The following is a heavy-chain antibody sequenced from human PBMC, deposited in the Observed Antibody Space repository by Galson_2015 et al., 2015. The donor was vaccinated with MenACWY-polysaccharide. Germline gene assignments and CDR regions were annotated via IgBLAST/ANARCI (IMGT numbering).Heavy chain of an antibody. CDR3: ARVEYNGYESHLKY. Sequence: SETLSLTCTVSHDSVSSSYWSWIRQSAGKGLEWLGRISTSGSTTYNPSLKRRVTMSIDKSNNQFSLRLTSATAADTALYFCARVEYNGYESHLKYWGPGILVTVSS. D-gene: IGHD5-12*01. CDR1: HDSVSSSY. J-gene: IGHJ4*02. CDR2: ISTSGST. V-gene: IGHV4-4*07.